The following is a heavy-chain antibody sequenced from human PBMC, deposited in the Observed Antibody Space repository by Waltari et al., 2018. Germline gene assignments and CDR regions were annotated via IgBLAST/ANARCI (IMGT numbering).Heavy chain of an antibody. J-gene: IGHJ5*02. D-gene: IGHD2-2*01. CDR1: GFTLTRYW. Sequence: EVQLVESGGGLVQPGGSLRLSCAASGFTLTRYWMHWVRQAPGKGLVWVSGNSGDGSLTTYADSVKGRFTVSRDNARNGMYMEMNSLRGEDTAVYYCALRYCTTTSCYGGGFDPWGQGTLVTVSS. CDR3: ALRYCTTTSCYGGGFDP. V-gene: IGHV3-74*01. CDR2: NSGDGSLT.